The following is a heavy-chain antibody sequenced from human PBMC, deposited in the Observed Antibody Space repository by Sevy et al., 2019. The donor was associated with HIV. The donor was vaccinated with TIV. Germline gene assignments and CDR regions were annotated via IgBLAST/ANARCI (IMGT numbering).Heavy chain of an antibody. Sequence: ASVKVSCKASGYIFSDYHIHWARQAPGQRLEWMGWINGKSGDTEYAEKFQGRVTMSRDTSISTAYMELTRLQSDDTAVYYCVKVGVGWSAFFDHLGQGTLVTVSS. D-gene: IGHD3-3*01. CDR3: VKVGVGWSAFFDH. CDR1: GYIFSDYH. CDR2: INGKSGDT. V-gene: IGHV1-2*02. J-gene: IGHJ4*02.